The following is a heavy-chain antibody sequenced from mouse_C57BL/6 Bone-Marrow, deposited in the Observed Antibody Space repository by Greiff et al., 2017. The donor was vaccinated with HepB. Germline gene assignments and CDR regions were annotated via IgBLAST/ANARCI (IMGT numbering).Heavy chain of an antibody. J-gene: IGHJ4*01. CDR2: INSDGGST. Sequence: DVHLVESGGGLVQPGESLKLSCESNEYEFPSHDMSWVRKTPEKRLELVAAINSDGGSTYYPDTMERRFIISRDNTKKTLYLQMSSLRSEDTALYYCARKGTYSSGYCYAMDYWGQGTSVTVSS. CDR1: EYEFPSHD. D-gene: IGHD3-2*02. CDR3: ARKGTYSSGYCYAMDY. V-gene: IGHV5-2*01.